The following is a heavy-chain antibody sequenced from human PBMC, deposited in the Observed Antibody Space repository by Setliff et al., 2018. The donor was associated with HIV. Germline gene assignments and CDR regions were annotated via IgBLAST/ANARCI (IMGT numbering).Heavy chain of an antibody. CDR2: INVGKGDT. Sequence: GASVKVSCKTSGYTFTTYSIHWVRQAPGQSLEWMGWINVGKGDTKYSQELQGRITLTTDTSANTAYMELSSLRSDDTAVYFCARGALLAVFDFDPWGHGTQVTVSS. CDR1: GYTFTTYS. V-gene: IGHV1-3*01. CDR3: ARGALLAVFDFDP. J-gene: IGHJ5*02. D-gene: IGHD3-9*01.